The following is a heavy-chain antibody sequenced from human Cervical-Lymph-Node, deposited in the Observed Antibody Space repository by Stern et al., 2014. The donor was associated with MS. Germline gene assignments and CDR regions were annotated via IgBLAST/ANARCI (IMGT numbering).Heavy chain of an antibody. J-gene: IGHJ4*02. CDR3: ARERAYNSSPFDY. Sequence: MQLVESGGGVVQPGRSLRLSCEASGFTFDTYGMHWVRQAPGKGLEWLAVIWFDGSNKYYGDSAKARFTVSRDNSKNTLYLDMSSLRVDDTAVYYCARERAYNSSPFDYWGQGTSVTVSS. CDR1: GFTFDTYG. D-gene: IGHD1-14*01. CDR2: IWFDGSNK. V-gene: IGHV3-33*01.